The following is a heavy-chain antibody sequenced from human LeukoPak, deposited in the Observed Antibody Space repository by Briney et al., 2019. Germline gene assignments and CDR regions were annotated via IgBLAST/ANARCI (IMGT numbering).Heavy chain of an antibody. CDR3: ARAVSWGHYYYYYYMDV. D-gene: IGHD7-27*01. V-gene: IGHV4-38-2*02. CDR2: IYHSGST. Sequence: SETLSLTCTVSGYSISSGYYWGWIRQPPGKGLEWIGSIYHSGSTYYNPSLKSRVTISVDTSKNQFSLKLSSVTAADTAVYYCARAVSWGHYYYYYYMDVWGKGTTVTVSS. CDR1: GYSISSGYY. J-gene: IGHJ6*03.